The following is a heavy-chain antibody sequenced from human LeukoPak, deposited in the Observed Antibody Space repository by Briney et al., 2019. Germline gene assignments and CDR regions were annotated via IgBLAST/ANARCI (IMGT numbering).Heavy chain of an antibody. CDR1: GGSISSYY. CDR2: IYYSGSG. Sequence: SETLSLTCTVSGGSISSYYWSWIRQPPGKGLEWIGYIYYSGSGNHNPSLKSRVTISVDTSKNQFSLKLTSVTAADTAVYYCARGPTTVTTGTWFDPWGQGTLVTVSS. D-gene: IGHD4-11*01. V-gene: IGHV4-59*01. CDR3: ARGPTTVTTGTWFDP. J-gene: IGHJ5*02.